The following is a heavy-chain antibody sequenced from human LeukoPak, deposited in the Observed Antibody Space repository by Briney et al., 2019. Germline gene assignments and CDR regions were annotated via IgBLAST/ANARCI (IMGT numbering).Heavy chain of an antibody. J-gene: IGHJ4*02. Sequence: PGGSPRLSCAASGFTFSRNSMTWVRQAPGKGLEWVSSISSGSSYIYYADSVKGRFTISRDNAKNSLYLQMNSLRAEDTAVYYCARGTTGDSSGNFDYWGQGTLVTVSS. D-gene: IGHD3-22*01. V-gene: IGHV3-21*01. CDR2: ISSGSSYI. CDR1: GFTFSRNS. CDR3: ARGTTGDSSGNFDY.